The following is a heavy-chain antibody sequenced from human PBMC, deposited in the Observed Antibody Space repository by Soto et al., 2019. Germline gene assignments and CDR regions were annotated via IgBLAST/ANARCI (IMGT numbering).Heavy chain of an antibody. V-gene: IGHV3-23*01. CDR2: ISGSGGST. CDR1: GFTFSSYA. J-gene: IGHJ3*02. D-gene: IGHD3-22*01. CDR3: AKDRMGDSSGYYLPDAFDI. Sequence: PGGSLRLSCAASGFTFSSYAMSWVRQAPGKGLEWVSAISGSGGSTYYADSVKGRFTISRDNSKNTLYLQMNSLRAEDTAVYYCAKDRMGDSSGYYLPDAFDIWGQGTMVTVSS.